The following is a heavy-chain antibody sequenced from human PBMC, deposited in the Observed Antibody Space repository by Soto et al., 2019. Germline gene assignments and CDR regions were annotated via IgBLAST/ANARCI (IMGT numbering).Heavy chain of an antibody. Sequence: QVQLVQSGAEVKKPGASVKVSCKASGYTFTSYDINWVRQATGQALEWMRWRNPNSGNTGYAQKFQGRVTMTRNTSISTAYMELSSLRPEDTAVYYCASRGSGYYAQYWFGPWGQGTLVTVSS. CDR2: RNPNSGNT. CDR1: GYTFTSYD. D-gene: IGHD3-3*01. V-gene: IGHV1-8*01. CDR3: ASRGSGYYAQYWFGP. J-gene: IGHJ5*02.